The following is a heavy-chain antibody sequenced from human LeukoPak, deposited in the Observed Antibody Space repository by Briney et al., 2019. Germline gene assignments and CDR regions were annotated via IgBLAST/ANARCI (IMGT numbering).Heavy chain of an antibody. CDR3: ARATVTTERPHSDAFDI. V-gene: IGHV4-30-2*01. Sequence: SETLSLTCAVSGGSISSGGYPWSWIRQPPGKGLEWIGYIYHSGSTYYNPSLKSRVTISVDRSKNQFSLKLSSVTAADTAVYYCARATVTTERPHSDAFDIWGQGTMVTVSS. D-gene: IGHD4-17*01. CDR1: GGSISSGGYP. CDR2: IYHSGST. J-gene: IGHJ3*02.